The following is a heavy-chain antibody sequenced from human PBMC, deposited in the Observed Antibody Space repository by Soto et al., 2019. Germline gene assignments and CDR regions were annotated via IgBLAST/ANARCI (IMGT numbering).Heavy chain of an antibody. CDR1: GYTFISHG. J-gene: IGHJ6*02. D-gene: IGHD2-2*01. Sequence: ASVKVSCKASGYTFISHGMSWVRQAPGQGLEWMGWISGKNGNTKFAQKFQGRVTLTTDTSTSTAYMEVRSLRTDDTAVYYCARVSSSIVVVPDYGTDVWGQGTTVTVSS. CDR3: ARVSSSIVVVPDYGTDV. CDR2: ISGKNGNT. V-gene: IGHV1-18*04.